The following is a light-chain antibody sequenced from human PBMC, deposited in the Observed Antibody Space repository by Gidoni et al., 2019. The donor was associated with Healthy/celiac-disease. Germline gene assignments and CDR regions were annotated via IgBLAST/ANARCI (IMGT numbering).Light chain of an antibody. Sequence: QSVLTQPPSASGTPGPGVTISCSGSSSNIGSNYVYWYQQLPGTAPKLLIYRNNQRPSGVPDRFSGSKSGTAASLAISGLRSEDEADYYCAAWDDSLSGWVFGGGTKLTV. CDR2: RNN. CDR3: AAWDDSLSGWV. V-gene: IGLV1-47*01. CDR1: SSNIGSNY. J-gene: IGLJ3*02.